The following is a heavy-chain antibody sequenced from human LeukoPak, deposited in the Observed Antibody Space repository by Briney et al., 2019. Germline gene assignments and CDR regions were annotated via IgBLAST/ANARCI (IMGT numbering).Heavy chain of an antibody. V-gene: IGHV2-5*02. CDR1: GLSLSTSGVG. D-gene: IGHD2-8*01. Sequence: SGPTLVKPTQTLTLTCTFSGLSLSTSGVGVGWIRQPPGKALEWLALIYWDDDKRYSPSLKSRLTITKDTSKNQVVLTMTNMDPVDTATYYCAHTSPRTIGPSAFDIWGQGTMVTVSS. J-gene: IGHJ3*02. CDR3: AHTSPRTIGPSAFDI. CDR2: IYWDDDK.